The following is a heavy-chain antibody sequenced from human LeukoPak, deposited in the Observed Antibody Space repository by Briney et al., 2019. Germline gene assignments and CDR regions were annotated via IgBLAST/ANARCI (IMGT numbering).Heavy chain of an antibody. J-gene: IGHJ5*01. CDR1: GFSVSNYY. V-gene: IGHV3-66*03. Sequence: GGSLRLSCAGSGFSVSNYYMNWVRQAPGKGLEWVSLIRDSGATFYADSVKGRFTISRDNSKNTIYLQMNRLRVEDTAVYFCARDRAVTQVWVEFDSWGQETQVTVSS. D-gene: IGHD3-16*01. CDR2: IRDSGAT. CDR3: ARDRAVTQVWVEFDS.